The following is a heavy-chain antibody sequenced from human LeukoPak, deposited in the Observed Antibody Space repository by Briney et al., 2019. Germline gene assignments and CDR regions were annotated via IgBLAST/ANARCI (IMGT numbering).Heavy chain of an antibody. CDR2: IYYSGST. CDR1: GGSISSGGYY. V-gene: IGHV4-31*03. CDR3: ARDNRPNMIGFDY. D-gene: IGHD1-14*01. J-gene: IGHJ4*02. Sequence: PSETLSLTCTVSGGSISSGGYYWSWIRQHPGTGLERIGYIYYSGSTYYNPSLKSRVTISVDTSKNQFSLKLSSVTAADTAVYYCARDNRPNMIGFDYWGQGTLVTVSS.